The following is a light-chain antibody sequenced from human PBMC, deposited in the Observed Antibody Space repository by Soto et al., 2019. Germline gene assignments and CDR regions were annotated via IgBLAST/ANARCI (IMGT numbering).Light chain of an antibody. CDR3: QQYDNLPIT. V-gene: IGKV1-5*03. J-gene: IGKJ5*01. CDR1: QTISSW. CDR2: KAS. Sequence: IPMTQSPSTLSGSVGDRVTITCRASQTISSWLAWYQQKPGKAPKLLIYKASTLKSGVPSRFSGSGSGTEFTLTISSLQPDDFATYYCQQYDNLPITFGQGTRLEIK.